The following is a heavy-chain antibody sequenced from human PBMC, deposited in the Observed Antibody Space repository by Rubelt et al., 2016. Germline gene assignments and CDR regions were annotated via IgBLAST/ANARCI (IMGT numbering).Heavy chain of an antibody. J-gene: IGHJ5*02. V-gene: IGHV4-34*01. D-gene: IGHD3-10*01. Sequence: KPSETLSLTCAVYGGSFSGYYWSWIRQPPGKGLEWIGEINHSGSTNYNPSLKSRVTISVDTSMNQFSLKLSSVTAADTAVYYCARAHYYGSGSYYKKYNWFDPWGQGTLVTVSS. CDR2: INHSGST. CDR1: GGSFSGYY. CDR3: ARAHYYGSGSYYKKYNWFDP.